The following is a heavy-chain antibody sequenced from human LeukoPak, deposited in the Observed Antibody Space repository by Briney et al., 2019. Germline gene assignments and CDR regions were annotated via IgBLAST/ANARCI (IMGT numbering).Heavy chain of an antibody. J-gene: IGHJ4*02. CDR1: GGSFSGYY. D-gene: IGHD3-10*01. V-gene: IGHV4-34*01. Sequence: SETLSLTCAVYGGSFSGYYWSWIRQPPGKGLEWIGEINHSGSTNYNPSLKSRVTISVDTSKNQFSLKLSSVTAADTAVYYCARRGKGRYYFNYWGQGTLVTVSS. CDR2: INHSGST. CDR3: ARRGKGRYYFNY.